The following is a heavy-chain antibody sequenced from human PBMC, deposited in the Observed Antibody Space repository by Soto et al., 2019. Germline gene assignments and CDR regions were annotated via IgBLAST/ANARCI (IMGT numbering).Heavy chain of an antibody. CDR1: GGSFSGYY. CDR3: ARGTRAARFYYYYYGMDV. CDR2: INHSGST. D-gene: IGHD6-6*01. Sequence: SETLSLTCAVSGGSFSGYYWSWTRQPPGKGLEWIGEINHSGSTNYNPSLKSRVTISVDTSKNQFSLKLSSVTAADTAVYYCARGTRAARFYYYYYGMDVWGQGTTVTVSS. J-gene: IGHJ6*02. V-gene: IGHV4-34*01.